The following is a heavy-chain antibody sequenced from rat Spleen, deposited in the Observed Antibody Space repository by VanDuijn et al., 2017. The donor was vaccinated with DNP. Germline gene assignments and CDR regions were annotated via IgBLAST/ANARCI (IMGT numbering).Heavy chain of an antibody. CDR2: NGNTGST. Sequence: QVQLRESGPGLVQPSQTLSLTCTVAGFSLTSYNVHWVRQPPGKGMEWMGLNGNTGSTRYNAVFKSRLSIRKDTPKSQVFLKMNSLQTEDTATYYCASTLVNYGTYGYYAMDAWGQGTSVTVSS. CDR1: GFSLTSYN. V-gene: IGHV2-41*01. CDR3: ASTLVNYGTYGYYAMDA. J-gene: IGHJ4*01. D-gene: IGHD1-3*01.